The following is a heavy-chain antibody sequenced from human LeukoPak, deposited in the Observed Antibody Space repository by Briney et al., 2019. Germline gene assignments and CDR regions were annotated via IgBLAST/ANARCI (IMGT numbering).Heavy chain of an antibody. CDR3: AKDFYDSSGYCRLDY. D-gene: IGHD3-22*01. CDR1: GFIFRSYA. Sequence: AGGSLRLSCAASGFIFRSYAMSWVRQAPGKGLEWVSAISGSGGSTYYADSVKGRFTIARDNSKNTLYLQMNSLRAEDTAVYYCAKDFYDSSGYCRLDYWGQGTLVTVSS. J-gene: IGHJ4*02. V-gene: IGHV3-23*01. CDR2: ISGSGGST.